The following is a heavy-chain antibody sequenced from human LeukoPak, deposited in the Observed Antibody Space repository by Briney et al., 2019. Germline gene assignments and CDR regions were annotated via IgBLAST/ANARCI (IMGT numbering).Heavy chain of an antibody. V-gene: IGHV4-59*01. CDR1: GGSISSYY. J-gene: IGHJ4*02. CDR3: AREAGGTGVYFDY. CDR2: IYYSGST. Sequence: KPSETLFLTCTVSGGSISSYYWSWIRQPPGKGLQWIGYIYYSGSTNYNPSLKSRVTISVDTSKNQFSLKLSSVTAADTAVYYCAREAGGTGVYFDYWGQGTLVTVSS. D-gene: IGHD1-1*01.